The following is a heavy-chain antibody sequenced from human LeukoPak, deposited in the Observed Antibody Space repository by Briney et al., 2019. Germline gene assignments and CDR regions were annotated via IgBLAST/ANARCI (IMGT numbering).Heavy chain of an antibody. V-gene: IGHV4-59*01. CDR1: GGSISSYY. D-gene: IGHD3-10*01. CDR2: IYYSGST. CDR3: ARVSGFDAFDI. Sequence: SETLSLTCTVSGGSISSYYWSWIRQPPGKGLEWIGYIYYSGSTDYNPSLKSRVTISVDTSKNQFSLKLSSVTAADTAVYYCARVSGFDAFDIWGQGTMVTVSS. J-gene: IGHJ3*02.